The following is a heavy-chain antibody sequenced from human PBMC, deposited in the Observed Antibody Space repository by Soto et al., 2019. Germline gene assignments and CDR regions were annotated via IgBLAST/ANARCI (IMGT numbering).Heavy chain of an antibody. CDR2: ISANGQGI. D-gene: IGHD1-7*01. Sequence: PGGSLRLSCAAPGFTFSTYALSWVRQAPGKGLEWVSAISANGQGIYYAGSVRGRFTISRDNSKNTIFLHMDSLRAEDTAVYYCAKDRNYPRDQFHYWGQGTLVTVSS. J-gene: IGHJ4*02. V-gene: IGHV3-23*01. CDR3: AKDRNYPRDQFHY. CDR1: GFTFSTYA.